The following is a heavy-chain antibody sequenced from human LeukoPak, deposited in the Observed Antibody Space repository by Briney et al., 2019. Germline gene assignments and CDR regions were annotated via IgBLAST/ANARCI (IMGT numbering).Heavy chain of an antibody. J-gene: IGHJ6*03. D-gene: IGHD6-19*01. CDR3: ARRAVGNSYYYSMDV. V-gene: IGHV1-8*01. Sequence: ASVKVSCKASGYTFISYDINWVRQVTGQGLEWMGWMNPNSGNTGYAQKFQGRVTITRNTSISTAFMELSSLRSEDTAVYFCARRAVGNSYYYSMDVWGKGTTVTVSS. CDR1: GYTFISYD. CDR2: MNPNSGNT.